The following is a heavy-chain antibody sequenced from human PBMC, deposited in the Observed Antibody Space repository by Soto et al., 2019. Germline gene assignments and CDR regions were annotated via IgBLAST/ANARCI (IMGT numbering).Heavy chain of an antibody. Sequence: PGGSLRFWCAASRFTLGDLGMRWVRQTPGKGMELVSTITESXGDTYYTDFVKCRFTIYRHNSNKTLYLQMTSLRAEDTALYYCARAYSDRNHMEVGGTGTTVTVSS. D-gene: IGHD3-3*01. V-gene: IGHV3-23*01. J-gene: IGHJ6*03. CDR1: RFTLGDLG. CDR2: ITESXGDT. CDR3: ARAYSDRNHMEV.